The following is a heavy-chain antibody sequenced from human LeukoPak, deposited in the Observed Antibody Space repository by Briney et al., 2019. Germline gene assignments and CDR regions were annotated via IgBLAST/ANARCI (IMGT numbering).Heavy chain of an antibody. CDR1: GFTFSSYA. D-gene: IGHD3-10*01. Sequence: GSLRLSCAASGFTFSSYAMSWVRQAPGKGLEWVSAISGSGGSTYYADSVKGRFTISRDNSKNTLYLQMNSLRAEDTAVYYCARISRAVYYGSGSYYYYYYGMDVWGQGTTVTVSS. CDR3: ARISRAVYYGSGSYYYYYYGMDV. CDR2: ISGSGGST. J-gene: IGHJ6*02. V-gene: IGHV3-23*01.